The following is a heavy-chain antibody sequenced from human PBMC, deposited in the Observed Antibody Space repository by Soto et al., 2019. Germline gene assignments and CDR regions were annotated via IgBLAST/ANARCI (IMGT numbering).Heavy chain of an antibody. V-gene: IGHV3-33*01. J-gene: IGHJ4*02. Sequence: QVQLVESGGGVVQPGRSLSLSCAASGFTFSSYGMHWVRQAPGKGLEWVAVIWYDGSNKYYADSVKGRFTISRDNSKNTLYLQMNSLRAEDTAVYYCARDMYYYDSSGYFINYWGQGTLVTVSS. CDR2: IWYDGSNK. CDR3: ARDMYYYDSSGYFINY. D-gene: IGHD3-22*01. CDR1: GFTFSSYG.